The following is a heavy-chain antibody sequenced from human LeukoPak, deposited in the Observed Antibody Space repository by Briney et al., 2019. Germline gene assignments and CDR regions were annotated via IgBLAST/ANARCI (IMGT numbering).Heavy chain of an antibody. V-gene: IGHV4-38-2*01. Sequence: KPSETLSLTCAVSGCSISSGYYWGWLRQPPGRGREWVGSIYHSGSTYYNPSLKSRVTISVDTSKNEFSLKLSSVTAADTALYYCANQYYSSTRCFGDFDYGRKETLVTVSS. CDR1: GCSISSGYY. J-gene: IGHJ4*02. CDR2: IYHSGST. D-gene: IGHD2-2*01. CDR3: ANQYYSSTRCFGDFDY.